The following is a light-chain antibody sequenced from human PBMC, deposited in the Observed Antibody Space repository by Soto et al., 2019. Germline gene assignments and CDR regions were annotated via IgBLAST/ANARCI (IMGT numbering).Light chain of an antibody. CDR2: GAS. CDR1: QSVSTN. CDR3: QQYDNWPTIT. V-gene: IGKV3-15*01. Sequence: EIMMTQSPATLSVSPGDRATLSCRASQSVSTNLAWYQQKPCQGPRLLIFGASTRAAGIPARFSGGGSGTEFTLTISSLQSEDFAVYYGQQYDNWPTITGGQGTRRDIK. J-gene: IGKJ5*01.